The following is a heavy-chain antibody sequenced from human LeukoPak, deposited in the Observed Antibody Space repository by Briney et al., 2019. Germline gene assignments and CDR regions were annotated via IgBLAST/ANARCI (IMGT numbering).Heavy chain of an antibody. CDR3: TRDWVGDCYDNY. Sequence: GGSLRLSCAASGVTFSSSAMHWVRQASGKGMEWVGRIRSKANSYATAYAASVKGKFTIYRDNSKNTADLQMNSLRTEDTAVYYCTRDWVGDCYDNYWGGGTLVSVSS. D-gene: IGHD2-21*02. CDR1: GVTFSSSA. CDR2: IRSKANSYAT. V-gene: IGHV3-73*01. J-gene: IGHJ4*02.